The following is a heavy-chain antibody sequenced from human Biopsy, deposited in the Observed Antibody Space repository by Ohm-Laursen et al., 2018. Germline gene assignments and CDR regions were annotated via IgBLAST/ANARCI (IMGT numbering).Heavy chain of an antibody. Sequence: GASVKVSCKSSGYSFTSYYMHWVRQAPGQGLEWMGIINPSGGSTDYAQKFQGRVTMTRDTSISTAYMELSRLGSDDTAVYYCARDKYRSWNYFDNWGQGSLVTVSS. J-gene: IGHJ4*02. V-gene: IGHV1-46*01. CDR3: ARDKYRSWNYFDN. CDR1: GYSFTSYY. D-gene: IGHD6-19*01. CDR2: INPSGGST.